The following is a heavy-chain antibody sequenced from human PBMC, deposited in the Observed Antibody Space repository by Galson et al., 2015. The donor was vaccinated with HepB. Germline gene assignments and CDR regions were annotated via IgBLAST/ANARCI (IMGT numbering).Heavy chain of an antibody. CDR1: GYTFTSYA. CDR2: INAGNGNT. J-gene: IGHJ5*02. CDR3: ARDSYYDSSGYYTATKFRSDP. Sequence: SVKVSCKASGYTFTSYAMHWVRQAPGQRLEWMGWINAGNGNTKYSQKFQGRVTITRDTSASTAYMELSSLRSEDTAVYYCARDSYYDSSGYYTATKFRSDPWGQGTLVTVSS. D-gene: IGHD3-22*01. V-gene: IGHV1-3*01.